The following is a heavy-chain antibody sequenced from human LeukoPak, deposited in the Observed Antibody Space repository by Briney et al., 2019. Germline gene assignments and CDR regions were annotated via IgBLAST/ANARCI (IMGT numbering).Heavy chain of an antibody. Sequence: GGSLRLSCAASGFTVSSYYMSWVRQAPGKGLEWVSVIYSGGSTYYADSVKGRFTISRDNSKNTLYLQMNSLRAEDTAVYYCARGGLYSYVDYWGQGTLVTVSS. V-gene: IGHV3-66*01. CDR3: ARGGLYSYVDY. J-gene: IGHJ4*02. CDR1: GFTVSSYY. D-gene: IGHD5-18*01. CDR2: IYSGGST.